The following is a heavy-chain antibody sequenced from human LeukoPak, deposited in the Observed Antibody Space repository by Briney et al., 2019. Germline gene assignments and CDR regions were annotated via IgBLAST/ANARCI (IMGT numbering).Heavy chain of an antibody. D-gene: IGHD3-22*01. CDR1: GFTFSSYG. Sequence: GGSLRLSCAASGFTFSSYGMHWVRQAPGKGLEWVAFIRYDGSNKYYADSVKGRFTISRDNSKNTLYLQMNSLRAEDTAVYYCAKGENYYDSIGGAFDIWGQGTMVTVSS. V-gene: IGHV3-30*02. CDR2: IRYDGSNK. J-gene: IGHJ3*02. CDR3: AKGENYYDSIGGAFDI.